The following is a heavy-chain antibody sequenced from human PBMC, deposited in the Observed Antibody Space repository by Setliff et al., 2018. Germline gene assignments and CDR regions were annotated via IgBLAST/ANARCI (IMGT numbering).Heavy chain of an antibody. CDR3: SRENWGEDY. CDR1: GFTFGDYA. J-gene: IGHJ4*02. V-gene: IGHV3-49*04. D-gene: IGHD7-27*01. Sequence: PGGSLRLSCLGSGFTFGDYAVSWVRQAPGKGLEWISFIRSTPYGGTTEYAASVKGRFTMSRDDSKSIAFLQMNSLTTEDTAVYFCSRENWGEDYWGQGTLVTVSS. CDR2: IRSTPYGGTT.